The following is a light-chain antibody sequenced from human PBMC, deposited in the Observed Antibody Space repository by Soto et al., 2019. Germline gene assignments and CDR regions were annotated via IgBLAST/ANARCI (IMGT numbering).Light chain of an antibody. CDR2: AAS. V-gene: IGKV3-15*01. CDR1: QRVSSD. Sequence: ETVMSQSPATLSVSPGDRATLSCRASQRVSSDLAWYRQKPGQAPRLLIYAASTRATGIPARFSGSGSGTEFTLTISRLEPEDFAVYICQQYGTSPRTFGQRRRLENK. CDR3: QQYGTSPRT. J-gene: IGKJ5*01.